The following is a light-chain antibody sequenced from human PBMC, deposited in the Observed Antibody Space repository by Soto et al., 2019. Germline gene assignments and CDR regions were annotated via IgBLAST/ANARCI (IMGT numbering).Light chain of an antibody. CDR1: SSDVGGYNY. Sequence: QSALTQPASVSGSPGQSITISCTGTSSDVGGYNYVSWYQQHPGKAPKLMIYEVDNRPSGVSNRFSGSKSGNTASLTISGLQAEDEADYYCSSYTNINTVVFGGGTKFTVL. CDR3: SSYTNINTVV. CDR2: EVD. J-gene: IGLJ2*01. V-gene: IGLV2-14*01.